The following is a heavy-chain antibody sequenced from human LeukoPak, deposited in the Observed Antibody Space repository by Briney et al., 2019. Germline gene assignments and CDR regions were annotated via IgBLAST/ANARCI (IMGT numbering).Heavy chain of an antibody. CDR1: GGSISSYH. D-gene: IGHD3-22*01. J-gene: IGHJ2*01. CDR2: IYYSGST. CDR3: ARENYYDSWWYFDL. V-gene: IGHV4-59*01. Sequence: PSETLSLTCTVSGGSISSYHWSWIRQPPGKGLEWIGYIYYSGSTNYNPSLKSRVTISVDTSKNQFSLKLSSVTAADTAVYYCARENYYDSWWYFDLWGRGTLVTVSS.